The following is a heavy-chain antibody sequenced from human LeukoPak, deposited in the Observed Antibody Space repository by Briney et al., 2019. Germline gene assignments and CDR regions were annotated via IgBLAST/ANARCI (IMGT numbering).Heavy chain of an antibody. CDR3: ARASSSGSNFDY. J-gene: IGHJ4*02. D-gene: IGHD1-26*01. Sequence: ASVKVSCKASGGTFSSYAISWVRQAPGQGLEWMGGIIPIFGTANYAQKFQGRVTITADESTSTAYMELSSLRSEDTAVYYCARASSSGSNFDYWGQGTLVTVSS. V-gene: IGHV1-69*13. CDR2: IIPIFGTA. CDR1: GGTFSSYA.